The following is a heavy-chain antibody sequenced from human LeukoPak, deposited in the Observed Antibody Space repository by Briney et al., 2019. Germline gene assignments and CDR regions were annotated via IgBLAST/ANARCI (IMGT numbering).Heavy chain of an antibody. CDR3: ARVLKWNYVGWDYYMDV. D-gene: IGHD1-7*01. Sequence: APVKVSCKASGYTFTNYGVNWVRQAPGQGLEWMGWISAYNGNTNYTQKLQGRVTMTTDTSTSTAYMELRSLRSDDTAVYYCARVLKWNYVGWDYYMDVWGKGTTVTVSS. CDR1: GYTFTNYG. J-gene: IGHJ6*03. V-gene: IGHV1-18*01. CDR2: ISAYNGNT.